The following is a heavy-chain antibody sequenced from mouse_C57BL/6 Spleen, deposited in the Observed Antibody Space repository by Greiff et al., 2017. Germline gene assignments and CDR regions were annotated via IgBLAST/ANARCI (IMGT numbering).Heavy chain of an antibody. CDR3: TRAYAMDY. CDR1: GYTFTDYE. Sequence: VQLQQSGAELVRPGASVTLSCKASGYTFTDYEMHWVKQTPVHGLEWIGAIDPETGGTAYNQKFKGKAILTADKSSSTAYMELRSLTSEDYAVYYCTRAYAMDYWGQGTSVTVSS. CDR2: IDPETGGT. V-gene: IGHV1-15*01. J-gene: IGHJ4*01.